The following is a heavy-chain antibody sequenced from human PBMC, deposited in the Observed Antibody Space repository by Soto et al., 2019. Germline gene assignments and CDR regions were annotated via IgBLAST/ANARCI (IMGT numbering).Heavy chain of an antibody. CDR1: GFTFSNAW. J-gene: IGHJ6*02. Sequence: PGGSLRLSCAASGFTFSNAWMNWVRQAPGKGLEWVGRIKSKTDGGTTDYAAPVKGRFTISRDDSKNTLYLQMNSLKTEDTAVYYCTTEVVEYDFWSGPLPNYYGMDVWGQGTTVTVSS. V-gene: IGHV3-15*07. D-gene: IGHD3-3*01. CDR3: TTEVVEYDFWSGPLPNYYGMDV. CDR2: IKSKTDGGTT.